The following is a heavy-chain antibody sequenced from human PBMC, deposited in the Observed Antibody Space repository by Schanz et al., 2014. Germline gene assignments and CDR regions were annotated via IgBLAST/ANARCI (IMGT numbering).Heavy chain of an antibody. Sequence: QVQLVQSGPEVKKPGSSVKVSCQAFGDTFSKYNIMWVRQVPGQGLEWMGWMNPSSGNTGYAQKFQGRVTMTRTTSISTAYIELSSLRSEDTAVYYCARLGTGMAVAGSVIVSRCYHMDVWGEGTTVTVSS. CDR1: GDTFSKYN. D-gene: IGHD6-19*01. J-gene: IGHJ6*03. V-gene: IGHV1-8*01. CDR2: MNPSSGNT. CDR3: ARLGTGMAVAGSVIVSRCYHMDV.